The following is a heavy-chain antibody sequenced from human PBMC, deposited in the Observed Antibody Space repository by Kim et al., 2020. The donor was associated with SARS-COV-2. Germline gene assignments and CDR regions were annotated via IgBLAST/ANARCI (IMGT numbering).Heavy chain of an antibody. CDR1: GFTFDDYA. J-gene: IGHJ4*02. CDR2: ISWNSGSI. V-gene: IGHV3-9*01. CDR3: AKSSGRYYDILTEPYYFDY. Sequence: GGSLRLSCAASGFTFDDYAMHWVRQAPGKGLEWVSGISWNSGSIGYADSVKGRFTISRDNAKNSLYLQMNSLRAEDTALYYCAKSSGRYYDILTEPYYFDYWGQGTLVTVSS. D-gene: IGHD3-9*01.